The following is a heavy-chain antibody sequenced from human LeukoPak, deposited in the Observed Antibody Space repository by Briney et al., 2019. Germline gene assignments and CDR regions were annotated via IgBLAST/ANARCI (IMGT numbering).Heavy chain of an antibody. D-gene: IGHD5-12*01. Sequence: GGSLRLSCAASGFTFSNYWMTWVRQAPGKGLEWVANINQDGSEEYYVDSVKARFTISRDNAKDSLSLQMNSLRAEDTAVYYCVRDGGVSGYDLLDYWGQGTLVTVSS. V-gene: IGHV3-7*01. CDR1: GFTFSNYW. CDR3: VRDGGVSGYDLLDY. CDR2: INQDGSEE. J-gene: IGHJ4*02.